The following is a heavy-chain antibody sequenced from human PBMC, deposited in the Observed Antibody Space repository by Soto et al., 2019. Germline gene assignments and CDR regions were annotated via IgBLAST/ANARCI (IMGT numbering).Heavy chain of an antibody. CDR3: AGVTWFRGLDV. CDR2: TYYKSKWNS. CDR1: GDSVSSNSAA. J-gene: IGHJ6*02. V-gene: IGHV6-1*01. D-gene: IGHD3-10*01. Sequence: SQTLSLTCAISGDSVSSNSAAWIWIRQSPSRGLEWLGRTYYKSKWNSDYALSVKSRITISPDTSQNLFSLDLDSVTPEDTAVYYCAGVTWFRGLDVWGQGTSVTVAS.